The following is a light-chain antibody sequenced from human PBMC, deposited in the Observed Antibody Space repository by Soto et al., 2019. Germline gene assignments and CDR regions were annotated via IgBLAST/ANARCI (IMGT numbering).Light chain of an antibody. J-gene: IGKJ1*01. CDR2: DAS. V-gene: IGKV3-15*01. CDR1: QSVSSN. CDR3: QHYNDLALT. Sequence: EIVMTQSPATLSLSPGERATLSCRASQSVSSNLAWYQQKPGQAPRLLISDASTRATGIPDRFSGSGSGTEFTAPCTHLQSEECAIYYCQHYNDLALTFGQGTKVEIK.